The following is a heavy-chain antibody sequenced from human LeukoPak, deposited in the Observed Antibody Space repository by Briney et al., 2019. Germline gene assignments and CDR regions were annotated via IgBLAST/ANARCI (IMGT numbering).Heavy chain of an antibody. D-gene: IGHD2-2*01. Sequence: ASVTVSCKASGYTFTSYDINWVRQAPGQGLEWMGWMNPNSGNTGYAQKFQGRVTMTRSTSISTAYMELSSLRSEDTAVYYCARHCSSTSCYADWFDPWGQRTLVTVSS. CDR2: MNPNSGNT. CDR3: ARHCSSTSCYADWFDP. V-gene: IGHV1-8*01. J-gene: IGHJ5*02. CDR1: GYTFTSYD.